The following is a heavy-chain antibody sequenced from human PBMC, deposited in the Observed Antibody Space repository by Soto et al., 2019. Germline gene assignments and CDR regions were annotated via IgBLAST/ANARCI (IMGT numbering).Heavy chain of an antibody. CDR1: GFTFSSYW. V-gene: IGHV3-74*01. D-gene: IGHD6-19*01. CDR3: ERAQAVAGTGGYY. CDR2: ISSDGSST. Sequence: PGGSPRLSCAASGFTFSSYWMHWVRQAPGKGLVWVSRISSDGSSTSYADSVKGRFTISRDNAKNTVYLQMNSLRAEDTAVYYCERAQAVAGTGGYYWGQGTVVTVSS. J-gene: IGHJ4*02.